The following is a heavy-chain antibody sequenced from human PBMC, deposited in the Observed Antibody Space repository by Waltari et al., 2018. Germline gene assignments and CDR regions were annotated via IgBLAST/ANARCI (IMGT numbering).Heavy chain of an antibody. CDR2: IYGSSGST. CDR1: GGSFRCYW. V-gene: IGHV4-4*07. J-gene: IGHJ3*01. CDR3: ARPYRSGSYSNDAFDF. Sequence: QVQLQESGPGLVKPSETLSLTCAVSGGSFRCYWWGWIRQRPGKGLEWIGSIYGSSGSTEYNPSLKSRATISRDTSKNQFSLKLSSVTAADTAVYYCARPYRSGSYSNDAFDFWGQGLRVTVSS. D-gene: IGHD3-22*01.